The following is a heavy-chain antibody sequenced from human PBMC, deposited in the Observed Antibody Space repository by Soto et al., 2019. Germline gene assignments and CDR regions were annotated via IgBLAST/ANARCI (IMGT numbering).Heavy chain of an antibody. V-gene: IGHV4-59*08. J-gene: IGHJ5*02. CDR1: GGSFSPNY. D-gene: IGHD1-7*01. CDR3: ARRLGYNWNYVSWFDP. Sequence: PSDTLSLTCTVSGGSFSPNYWSWFRQPPGKGLEWVGYIYYGGTTSYNPSLKSRVTISLETSKSQVSLRLASVTAADTAVYYCARRLGYNWNYVSWFDPWGQGTLVTVSS. CDR2: IYYGGTT.